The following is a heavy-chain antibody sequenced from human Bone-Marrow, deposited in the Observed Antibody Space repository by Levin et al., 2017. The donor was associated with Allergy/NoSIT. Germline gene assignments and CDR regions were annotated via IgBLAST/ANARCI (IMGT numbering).Heavy chain of an antibody. CDR1: GFTFSSYA. Sequence: PGGSLRLSCAASGFTFSSYAMHWVRQAPGKGLEWVAVISYDGSNKYYADSVKGRFTISRDNSKNTLYLQMNSLRAEDTAVYYCARGTSDDYYFDYWGQGTLVTVSS. J-gene: IGHJ4*02. CDR2: ISYDGSNK. V-gene: IGHV3-30-3*01. CDR3: ARGTSDDYYFDY. D-gene: IGHD2-21*02.